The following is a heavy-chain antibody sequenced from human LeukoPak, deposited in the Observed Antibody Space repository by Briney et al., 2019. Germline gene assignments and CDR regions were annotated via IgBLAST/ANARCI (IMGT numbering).Heavy chain of an antibody. CDR1: GFTFDDYA. Sequence: SGRSLRLSCAASGFTFDDYAMHWVRQAPGKGLEWVSGISWNSGSIGYADSVKGRFTISRDNAKNSLYLQMNSLRAEDTALYYCAKDMDYGSGSGAFDIWGQGTMVTVSS. CDR2: ISWNSGSI. CDR3: AKDMDYGSGSGAFDI. J-gene: IGHJ3*02. V-gene: IGHV3-9*01. D-gene: IGHD3-10*01.